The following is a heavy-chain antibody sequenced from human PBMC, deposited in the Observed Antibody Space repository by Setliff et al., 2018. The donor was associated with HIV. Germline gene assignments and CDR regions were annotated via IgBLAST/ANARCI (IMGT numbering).Heavy chain of an antibody. CDR2: IIPIFNTA. D-gene: IGHD3-10*02. Sequence: SVKVSCKASGGTFSSYAISWVRQAPGQGLEWVGGIIPIFNTANYAQKFQGRVTITADESTSTAYMELSSLRSEDTAVYYCARIVRPSYYYYYYMDVWGKGTTVTVSS. CDR3: ARIVRPSYYYYYYMDV. J-gene: IGHJ6*03. V-gene: IGHV1-69*13. CDR1: GGTFSSYA.